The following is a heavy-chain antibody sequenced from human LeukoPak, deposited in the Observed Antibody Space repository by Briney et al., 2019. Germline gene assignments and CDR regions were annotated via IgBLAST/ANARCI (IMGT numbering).Heavy chain of an antibody. V-gene: IGHV1-69*05. J-gene: IGHJ6*03. D-gene: IGHD2-2*02. CDR1: GGTFSSYA. CDR3: ARGPRGVATAIRGFFYYYFYMDV. CDR2: IIPVFGTT. Sequence: GASVKVSCKGSGGTFSSYAFTWVRQAPGQGLEWMGGIIPVFGTTNHAQKFQGRVTITTDESTGTTSMELSSLRSEDTAVYYCARGPRGVATAIRGFFYYYFYMDVWGKGTTVTVSS.